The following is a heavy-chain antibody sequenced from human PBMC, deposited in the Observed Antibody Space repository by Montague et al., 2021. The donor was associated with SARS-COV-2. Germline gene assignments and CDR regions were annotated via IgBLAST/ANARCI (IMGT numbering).Heavy chain of an antibody. V-gene: IGHV3-33*06. Sequence: SLRLSCAASGFTFSRYAMHWVRQAPGKGLEWVAVIWYDGSNKYYADSVKGRFTISRDNSKNTLYLQMNSLRAEDTAVYYCAKEYSSSSTHYYGMDVWGQGTTVTVSS. D-gene: IGHD6-6*01. CDR2: IWYDGSNK. CDR1: GFTFSRYA. J-gene: IGHJ6*02. CDR3: AKEYSSSSTHYYGMDV.